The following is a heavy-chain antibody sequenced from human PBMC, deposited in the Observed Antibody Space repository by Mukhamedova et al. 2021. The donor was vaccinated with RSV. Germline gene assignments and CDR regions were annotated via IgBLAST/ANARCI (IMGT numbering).Heavy chain of an antibody. J-gene: IGHJ4*02. Sequence: AEYMGGRFTISRDNSKNTLYLQMNSLRAEDTAVYFCAKGRDGTSLRGVFDYWGQGTLVTVSS. V-gene: IGHV3-23*01. CDR3: AKGRDGTSLRGVFDY. D-gene: IGHD3-10*01.